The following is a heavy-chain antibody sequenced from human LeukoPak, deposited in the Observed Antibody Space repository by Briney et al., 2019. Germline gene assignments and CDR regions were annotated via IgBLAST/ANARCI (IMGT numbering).Heavy chain of an antibody. CDR1: GFPFSTYW. Sequence: PGGSLGLSCAASGFPFSTYWMHWVRQAPGKGLVWVSHINGDASSTSYADFVKGRFTISRDNAQNTLYLQMSSLRAEDTAVYYCITMIVEDHWGQGTLVTVSS. J-gene: IGHJ4*02. CDR3: ITMIVEDH. V-gene: IGHV3-74*01. CDR2: INGDASST. D-gene: IGHD3-22*01.